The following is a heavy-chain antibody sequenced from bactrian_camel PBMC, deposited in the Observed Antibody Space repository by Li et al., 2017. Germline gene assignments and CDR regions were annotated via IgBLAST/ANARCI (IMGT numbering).Heavy chain of an antibody. CDR1: GYQYNSAC. V-gene: IGHV3S53*01. D-gene: IGHD6*01. CDR3: AADPTPRYSS. CDR2: IDRDGST. J-gene: IGHJ6*01. Sequence: HVQLVESGGGSVQAGKSLRLSCAVSGYQYNSACMGWFRQAPGKEREGVASIDRDGSTIYADSVKGRFTISKDNAKNTLYLQMNSLKPEDTAMYYCAADPTPRYSSLGQGTQVTVS.